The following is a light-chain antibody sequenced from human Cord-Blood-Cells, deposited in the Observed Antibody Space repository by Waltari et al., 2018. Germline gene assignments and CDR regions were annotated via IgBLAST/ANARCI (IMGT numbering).Light chain of an antibody. J-gene: IGLJ3*02. V-gene: IGLV2-23*01. Sequence: QSALTQPASVSGSPGQSITIPCTGTSRNVGRYNLVSWYQQHPGKAPKLMFYDGSKRPSGVSNRFSGSKSGNTASRTISGLQAEDEADYYCCSYAGSSTWVFGGGTKLTVL. CDR1: SRNVGRYNL. CDR2: DGS. CDR3: CSYAGSSTWV.